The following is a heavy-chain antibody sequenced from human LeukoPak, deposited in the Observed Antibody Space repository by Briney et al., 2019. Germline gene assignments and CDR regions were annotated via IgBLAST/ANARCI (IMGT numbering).Heavy chain of an antibody. V-gene: IGHV4-59*08. Sequence: SETLSLTCTVSGGSISSYYWSWIRQPPGKGLEWIGYISYSGSTNYNPSLKSRVTISIDTSKYQFSLKLRSVTAADTAIYYCARQGYDILTGYIDAFDIWGQGTMVTVSS. J-gene: IGHJ3*02. CDR2: ISYSGST. CDR1: GGSISSYY. CDR3: ARQGYDILTGYIDAFDI. D-gene: IGHD3-9*01.